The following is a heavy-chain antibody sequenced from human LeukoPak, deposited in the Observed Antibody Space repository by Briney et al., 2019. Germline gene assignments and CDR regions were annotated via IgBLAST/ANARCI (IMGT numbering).Heavy chain of an antibody. CDR3: ASSISSSWYYYGMDV. J-gene: IGHJ6*02. V-gene: IGHV4-59*01. CDR2: IYYSGST. CDR1: GVSISSYY. Sequence: SETLSLTCTVSGVSISSYYWSWIRQPPGKGLEWIGYIYYSGSTNYNPSLKSRVTISVDTSKNQFSLKLSSVTAADTAVYYCASSISSSWYYYGMDVWGQGTTVTVSS. D-gene: IGHD6-13*01.